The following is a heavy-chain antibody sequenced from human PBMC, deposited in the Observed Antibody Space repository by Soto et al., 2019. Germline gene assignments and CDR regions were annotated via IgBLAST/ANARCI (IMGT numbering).Heavy chain of an antibody. V-gene: IGHV3-23*01. J-gene: IGHJ4*02. Sequence: EVQLLESGGGLVQPGGSLRLSCAASGFFFSSYAMSWVRQAPGKGLEWVSGIGGSGGYKSYADSVKGRFTISRDNSKNTLDLQMESRGAEDTAVYYGAKDAAMVSSTFNYFDYWGQGTLVAVSS. D-gene: IGHD6-13*01. CDR1: GFFFSSYA. CDR2: IGGSGGYK. CDR3: AKDAAMVSSTFNYFDY.